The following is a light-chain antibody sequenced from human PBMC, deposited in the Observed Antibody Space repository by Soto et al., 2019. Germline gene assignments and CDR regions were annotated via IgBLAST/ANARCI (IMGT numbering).Light chain of an antibody. CDR1: SSNIGAGYD. CDR2: GNS. V-gene: IGLV1-40*01. J-gene: IGLJ3*02. Sequence: QSVLTQPPSLSGAPGQRVTISCTGSSSNIGAGYDVHWYQQLPGTAPKLLIYGNSNRPSGLPDRFSGSKSGTPASLAITGIKADDAADYYCQSYDSSLSALFGGGTKLTVL. CDR3: QSYDSSLSAL.